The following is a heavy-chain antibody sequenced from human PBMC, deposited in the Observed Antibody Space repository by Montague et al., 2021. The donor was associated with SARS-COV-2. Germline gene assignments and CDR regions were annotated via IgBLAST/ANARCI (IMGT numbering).Heavy chain of an antibody. CDR2: IYYSGST. CDR3: ARDPWRITSFRVVTRYGMDV. D-gene: IGHD3-3*01. V-gene: IGHV4-61*01. J-gene: IGHJ6*02. CDR1: GASVSSASYY. Sequence: SETLSLTCTVSGASVSSASYYWSWIRQPPGKGLEWIGYIYYSGSTNYNPSLKSRVTISVDTSKNQFSLKLSSVTAADTAVYYCARDPWRITSFRVVTRYGMDVWGQGTTVTVSS.